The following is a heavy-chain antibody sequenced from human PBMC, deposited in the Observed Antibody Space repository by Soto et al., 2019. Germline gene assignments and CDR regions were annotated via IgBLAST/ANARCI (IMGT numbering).Heavy chain of an antibody. CDR1: GFPFSSYW. Sequence: GGSLRLPCTASGFPFSSYWMHWVRQVPGKGLVWISRSNSDASSTTYADSVKGRFTISRDNAENTLFLQMNSLRVDDTAVYYCARGYYGSEGTEYFQLWGRGTLVTVSS. CDR2: SNSDASST. V-gene: IGHV3-74*03. D-gene: IGHD3-10*01. J-gene: IGHJ1*01. CDR3: ARGYYGSEGTEYFQL.